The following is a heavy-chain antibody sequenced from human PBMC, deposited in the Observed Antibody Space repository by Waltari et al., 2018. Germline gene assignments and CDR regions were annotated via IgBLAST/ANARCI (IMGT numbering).Heavy chain of an antibody. CDR3: ARGLSQYGATTGFDY. D-gene: IGHD3-9*01. J-gene: IGHJ4*02. V-gene: IGHV4-4*02. CDR1: GDSMNNSHW. CDR2: IYGSGST. Sequence: QVQLQESGPGVVKPSGTLSLTCVVSGDSMNNSHWWSWVRQAPGKGREWMGQIYGSGSTIDNTSVKSRSTISADTSKNQFSLTLKSVTAADMALYFCARGLSQYGATTGFDYWGQGTRVSVSS.